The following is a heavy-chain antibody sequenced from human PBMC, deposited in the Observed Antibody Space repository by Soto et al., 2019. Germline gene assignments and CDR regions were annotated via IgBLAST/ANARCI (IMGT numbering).Heavy chain of an antibody. J-gene: IGHJ4*02. V-gene: IGHV3-21*01. D-gene: IGHD2-2*01. CDR1: GFTFSSYA. Sequence: EVQLVESGGGLVKPGGSLRLSCAASGFTFSSYAMNWVRQAPGKGLEWVSSISSSSSSIYYADSVKGRFTISRDNAKNSLYLQMNSLRAEDTAVYYCASLSRSSYYFDYWGQGTLVTVSS. CDR3: ASLSRSSYYFDY. CDR2: ISSSSSSI.